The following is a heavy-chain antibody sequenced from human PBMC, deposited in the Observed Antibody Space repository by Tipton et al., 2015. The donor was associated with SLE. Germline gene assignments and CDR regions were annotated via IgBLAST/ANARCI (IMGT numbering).Heavy chain of an antibody. CDR3: ASTPGRYFDWSPHAFDI. D-gene: IGHD3-9*01. CDR2: ITPFNGNT. J-gene: IGHJ3*02. V-gene: IGHV1-45*02. CDR1: EYTLTELS. Sequence: QLVQSGAEVKKPGASVKVSCKVSEYTLTELSMHWVRQAPGQALEWMGWITPFNGNTNYAQKFQDRVIITRDRSMSTAYMELSSLRSEDTAMYYCASTPGRYFDWSPHAFDIWGQGTMVTVSS.